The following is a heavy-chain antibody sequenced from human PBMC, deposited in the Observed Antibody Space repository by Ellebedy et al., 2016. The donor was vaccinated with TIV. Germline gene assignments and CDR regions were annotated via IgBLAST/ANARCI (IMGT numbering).Heavy chain of an antibody. V-gene: IGHV4-59*08. CDR1: GGSFSGYY. J-gene: IGHJ4*02. CDR3: AVRGGYFDY. Sequence: SETLSLTXAVYGGSFSGYYWSWIRQPPGKGLEWIGYIYYSGSTNYNPSLKSRVTISVDTSKNQFSLKLSSVTAADTAVYYCAVRGGYFDYWGQGTLVTVSS. CDR2: IYYSGST.